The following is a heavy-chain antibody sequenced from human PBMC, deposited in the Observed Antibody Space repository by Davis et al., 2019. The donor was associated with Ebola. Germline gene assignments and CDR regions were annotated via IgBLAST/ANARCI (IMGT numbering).Heavy chain of an antibody. CDR2: IYYSGST. CDR3: ARLGLLKRDRYFDY. J-gene: IGHJ4*02. Sequence: SETLSLTCTVSGGSISSYYWSWIRQPPGKGLAWIGYIYYSGSTNYNPSLKSRVTISVDTSKNQFSLKLSSVTAADTAVYYCARLGLLKRDRYFDYWGQGTLVTVSS. CDR1: GGSISSYY. D-gene: IGHD2-15*01. V-gene: IGHV4-59*08.